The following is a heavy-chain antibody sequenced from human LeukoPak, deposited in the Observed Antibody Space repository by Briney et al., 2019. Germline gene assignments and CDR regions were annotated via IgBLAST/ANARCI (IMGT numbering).Heavy chain of an antibody. CDR1: GFTFSSYS. CDR2: ISSSSSYI. Sequence: GGSLRLSCAASGFTFSSYSMNWVRQAPGKGLEWASSISSSSSYIYYADSVKGRFTISRDNAKNSLYLQMNSLRAEDTAVYYCARAKVTKNFDYWGQGTLVTVSS. D-gene: IGHD4-17*01. J-gene: IGHJ4*02. CDR3: ARAKVTKNFDY. V-gene: IGHV3-21*01.